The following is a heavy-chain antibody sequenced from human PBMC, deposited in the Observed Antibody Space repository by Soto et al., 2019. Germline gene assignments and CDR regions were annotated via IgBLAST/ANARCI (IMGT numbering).Heavy chain of an antibody. V-gene: IGHV3-23*01. CDR1: RCTFGSYA. CDR2: ISGICGST. J-gene: IGHJ4*02. D-gene: IGHD4-17*01. Sequence: PGGSLGLSCAAHRCTFGSYAMSWVRQAPGKGLEWVSAISGICGSTYYADSVKGRFTISRDNSKNTLYLQMNSLRAEDTAVYYCAKVYGDSSSYWGQGTLVTVSS. CDR3: AKVYGDSSSY.